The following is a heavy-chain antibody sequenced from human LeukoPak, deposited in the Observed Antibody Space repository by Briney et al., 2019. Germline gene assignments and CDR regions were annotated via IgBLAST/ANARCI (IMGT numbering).Heavy chain of an antibody. J-gene: IGHJ4*02. D-gene: IGHD6-13*01. Sequence: SETLSLTCTVSGGSISSYYWSWIRQPPGKGLEWIGYIYYSGSTNYNPSLESRVTISVDTSKNQFSLKLSSVTAADTAVYYCARGGAAALDYWGQGTLVTVSS. CDR1: GGSISSYY. V-gene: IGHV4-59*01. CDR3: ARGGAAALDY. CDR2: IYYSGST.